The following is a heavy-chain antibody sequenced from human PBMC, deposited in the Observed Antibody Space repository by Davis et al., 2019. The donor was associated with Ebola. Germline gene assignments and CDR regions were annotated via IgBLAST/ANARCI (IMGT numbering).Heavy chain of an antibody. V-gene: IGHV3-66*01. CDR3: ARVDGDYYYGMDV. Sequence: GGSLRLSCAASGFTVSSNYMSWVRQAPGKGLEWVSVIYSGGSTYYADSVKGRFTISRDNSKNTPYLQMNSLRAEDTAVYYCARVDGDYYYGMDVWGQGTTVTVSS. J-gene: IGHJ6*02. CDR2: IYSGGST. CDR1: GFTVSSNY. D-gene: IGHD4-17*01.